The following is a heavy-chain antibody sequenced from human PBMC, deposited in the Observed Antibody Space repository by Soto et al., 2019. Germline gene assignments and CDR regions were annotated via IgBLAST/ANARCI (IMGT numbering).Heavy chain of an antibody. V-gene: IGHV4-59*08. Sequence: SETLSLTCTVSGGSISGNYWSWIRQPPGKQLEWIGYMYYSGGTNYNPSLKSRVTISVDTSKNQFSLKLSSVTAADTAVYYCASQSSDYYGDHFDYWGQGTLVTVSS. CDR2: MYYSGGT. CDR3: ASQSSDYYGDHFDY. CDR1: GGSISGNY. D-gene: IGHD4-17*01. J-gene: IGHJ4*02.